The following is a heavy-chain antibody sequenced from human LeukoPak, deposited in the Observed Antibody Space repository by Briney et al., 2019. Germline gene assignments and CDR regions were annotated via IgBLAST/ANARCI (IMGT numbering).Heavy chain of an antibody. V-gene: IGHV3-23*01. CDR1: QFTFSRYW. D-gene: IGHD6-19*01. CDR2: ISGSGGST. CDR3: AKWTRRTVYSSGWYYFDY. Sequence: GGSLRLSCAASQFTFSRYWMNWVRQAPGKGLEWVSAISGSGGSTYYADSVKGRFTISRDNSKNTLYLQMNSLRAEDTAVYYCAKWTRRTVYSSGWYYFDYWGQGTLVTVSS. J-gene: IGHJ4*02.